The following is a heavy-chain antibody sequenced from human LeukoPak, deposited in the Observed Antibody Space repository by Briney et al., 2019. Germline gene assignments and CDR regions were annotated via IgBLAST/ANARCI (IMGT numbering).Heavy chain of an antibody. J-gene: IGHJ4*02. V-gene: IGHV3-11*06. Sequence: GGSLILSCAASGFTFSDYYTSWTRQAPGKGLEWVSYISSSSSYTNYADSVKGRFTISRDNAKNSLYLQMNSLRAEDTAVYYCARGGARGYATTSIVVVPAARFDYWGQGTLVTVSS. CDR2: ISSSSSYT. D-gene: IGHD2-2*01. CDR1: GFTFSDYY. CDR3: ARGGARGYATTSIVVVPAARFDY.